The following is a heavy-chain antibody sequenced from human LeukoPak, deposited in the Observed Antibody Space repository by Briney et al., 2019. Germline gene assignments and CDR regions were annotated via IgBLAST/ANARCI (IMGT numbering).Heavy chain of an antibody. CDR3: ARGSGSWNYRGGAFDI. CDR1: GYTFTSYY. D-gene: IGHD1-7*01. CDR2: INPSGGST. V-gene: IGHV1-46*01. J-gene: IGHJ3*02. Sequence: ASVKVSCKASGYTFTSYYMHWVRQAAGQGLEWMGIINPSGGSTSYAQKFQGRVTMTRDTSTSTVYMELSSLRSEDTAVYYCARGSGSWNYRGGAFDIWGQGTMVTVSS.